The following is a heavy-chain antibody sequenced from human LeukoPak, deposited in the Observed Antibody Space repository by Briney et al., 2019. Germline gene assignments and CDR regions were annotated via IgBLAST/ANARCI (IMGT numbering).Heavy chain of an antibody. CDR2: IWYDGSNK. CDR1: GFTFSSYG. D-gene: IGHD3-3*01. CDR3: AKDYYDFRSGYSSALYYFDY. V-gene: IGHV3-33*06. Sequence: PGGSLRLSCAASGFTFSSYGMHWVRQAPGKGLEWVAVIWYDGSNKYYADSVKGRFTISRDNSKNTLYLQMNSLRAEDTAVYYCAKDYYDFRSGYSSALYYFDYWGQGTLVTVSS. J-gene: IGHJ4*02.